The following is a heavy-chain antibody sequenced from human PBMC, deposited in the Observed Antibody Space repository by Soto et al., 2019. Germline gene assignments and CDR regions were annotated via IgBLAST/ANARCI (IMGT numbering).Heavy chain of an antibody. Sequence: QVQLVQSGAEVKKPGSSVKVSCKASGGTFSSYAISWVRQAPGQGLEWMGGIIPIFGTANYAQKFQGRVTITADESTSPAYMELSSLRTEDTAVYYCARFYCSGGSCYYSADAFDIWGQGTMVTVSS. J-gene: IGHJ3*02. CDR2: IIPIFGTA. CDR3: ARFYCSGGSCYYSADAFDI. D-gene: IGHD2-15*01. CDR1: GGTFSSYA. V-gene: IGHV1-69*12.